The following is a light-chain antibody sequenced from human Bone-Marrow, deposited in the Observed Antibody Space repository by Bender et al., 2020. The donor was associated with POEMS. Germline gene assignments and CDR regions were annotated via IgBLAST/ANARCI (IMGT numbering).Light chain of an antibody. CDR1: SSNIGAHA. Sequence: QSVLTQPPSASGTPGQRVTISCSGGSSNIGAHAVNWYQHLPGTAPKLLIYSSHRRPSEVPDRFSCSRSGPSASLAISGLQSEDEADYYCAVWDDSLNGWVFGGGTKLTVL. CDR2: SSH. J-gene: IGLJ3*02. CDR3: AVWDDSLNGWV. V-gene: IGLV1-44*01.